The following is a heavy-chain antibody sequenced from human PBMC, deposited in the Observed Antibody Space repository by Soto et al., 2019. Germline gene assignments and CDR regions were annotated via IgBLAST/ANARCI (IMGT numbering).Heavy chain of an antibody. D-gene: IGHD3-10*02. CDR1: GGTFSSYT. J-gene: IGHJ6*01. CDR3: STHPVHSYGKDV. Sequence: QVQLVQSGAEVKKPGSSVKVSCKASGGTFSSYTISWVRQATGQGLEWMGRIIPIFGIANYAQKFQGRVTIHADKATRKDYIELGSLRSEDRAVYFWSTHPVHSYGKDVLGQGTTVTVSP. CDR2: IIPIFGIA. V-gene: IGHV1-69*02.